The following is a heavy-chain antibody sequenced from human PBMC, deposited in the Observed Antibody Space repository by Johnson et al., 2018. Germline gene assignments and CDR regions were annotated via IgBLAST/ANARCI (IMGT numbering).Heavy chain of an antibody. V-gene: IGHV1-69*01. J-gene: IGHJ3*02. Sequence: VQLVETGAEVKKPGSSVKVSCKASGGTFSSYAISWVRQAPGHGPEWMGGIIPIFGTANYAQKFQGRVTITADESTSTAYMELSSLRSEDTAVYYCARVGASRDAFDIWGQGTMVTVSS. CDR1: GGTFSSYA. CDR2: IIPIFGTA. CDR3: ARVGASRDAFDI.